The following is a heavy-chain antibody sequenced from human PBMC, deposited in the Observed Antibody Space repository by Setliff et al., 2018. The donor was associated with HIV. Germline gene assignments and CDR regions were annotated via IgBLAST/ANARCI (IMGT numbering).Heavy chain of an antibody. CDR1: GGSISSYY. J-gene: IGHJ6*03. CDR3: ARGDGTKYHYYYMDV. Sequence: SETLSLTCTVSGGSISSYYWSWIRQPPGKGLEWIGYIYYSGSTNYYPSLKSRVTISVDTSKNQFSLKLSSVTAADTAVYYCARGDGTKYHYYYMDVWGKGTTVTV. D-gene: IGHD1-7*01. V-gene: IGHV4-59*01. CDR2: IYYSGST.